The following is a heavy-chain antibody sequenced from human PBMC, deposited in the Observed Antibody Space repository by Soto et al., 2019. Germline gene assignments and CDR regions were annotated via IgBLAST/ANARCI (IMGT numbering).Heavy chain of an antibody. D-gene: IGHD3-3*01. V-gene: IGHV3-30-3*01. CDR1: GVTIRTYA. J-gene: IGHJ4*02. CDR2: ISYDGSNK. Sequence: GVSMRLSWAAAGVTIRTYAMHGVRQAPGKVLEWGAVISYDGSNKSYADSVKGRLTISRDNSKNTLYLQMNSLRAEDTAVYYCARDTRITIFGVVIIYFDFWGQGTLVTVSS. CDR3: ARDTRITIFGVVIIYFDF.